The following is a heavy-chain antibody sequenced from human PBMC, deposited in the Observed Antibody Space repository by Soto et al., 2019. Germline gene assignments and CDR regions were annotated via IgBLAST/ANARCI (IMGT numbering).Heavy chain of an antibody. CDR1: GFTFSSYW. V-gene: IGHV3-74*01. Sequence: EVQLVESGGGLVQPGGSLRLSCAASGFTFSSYWMHWVRQAPGKGLVWVSRINSDGSSTSYADSVKGRFTISRDNAKNTLYLQMNSVRAEDTAVYYCARVGTYYYYSSGYRGGYWGQGTLVTVSS. D-gene: IGHD3-22*01. CDR3: ARVGTYYYYSSGYRGGY. J-gene: IGHJ4*02. CDR2: INSDGSST.